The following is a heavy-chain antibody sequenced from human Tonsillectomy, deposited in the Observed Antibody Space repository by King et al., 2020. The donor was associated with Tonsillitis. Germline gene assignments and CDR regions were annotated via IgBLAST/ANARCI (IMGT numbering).Heavy chain of an antibody. CDR2: IYPGDSDT. J-gene: IGHJ5*02. V-gene: IGHV5-51*03. CDR3: ARSREGESYCGGDFHNWFDP. CDR1: GYSFTSYW. Sequence: VQLVESGAEVKKPGESLKISCTGSGYSFTSYWIGWVRQMPGKGLEWMGIIYPGDSDTRYSPSFQGQVTISADKSISTAYLQWSSLKASDTAMYYCARSREGESYCGGDFHNWFDPWGQGTLVTVSS. D-gene: IGHD2-21*02.